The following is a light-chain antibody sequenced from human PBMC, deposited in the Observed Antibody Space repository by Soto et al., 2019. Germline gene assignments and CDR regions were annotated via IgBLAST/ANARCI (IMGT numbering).Light chain of an antibody. CDR2: DAS. Sequence: DIQRTQSPSTLSASVGDRVTITCRASQSISSWLAWYQQKPGKAPKLLIYDASSLESGVPSRFSGSGSGTEFTLTISSLQPDDFATYYCQQYKSYKTFGQGTKVDIK. CDR3: QQYKSYKT. J-gene: IGKJ1*01. V-gene: IGKV1-5*01. CDR1: QSISSW.